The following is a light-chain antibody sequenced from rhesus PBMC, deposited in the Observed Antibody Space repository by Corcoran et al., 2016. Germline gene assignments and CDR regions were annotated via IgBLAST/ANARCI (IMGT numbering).Light chain of an antibody. CDR3: LQYSSNPYG. V-gene: IGKV1-74*01. J-gene: IGKJ2*01. CDR1: ENVNNY. Sequence: DIQMTQSPSSLSASVGDRVTITCRASENVNNYLNWYQQNPGKGPNLLIYKASTLHSGVPERFSGCGSETEYTVTISSLQPEDVATYYCLQYSSNPYGFGQGTKVEIK. CDR2: KAS.